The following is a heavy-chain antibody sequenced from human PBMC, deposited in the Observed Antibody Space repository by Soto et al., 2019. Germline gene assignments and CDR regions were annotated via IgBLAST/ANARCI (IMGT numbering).Heavy chain of an antibody. CDR2: IMPTFGSA. V-gene: IGHV1-69*06. Sequence: SVKVTCKATGGTFRGHGIAWVRQVPGQGLEWMGGIMPTFGSATYAPKFQGRFTISADKSTSTPYMEMSSLRSEDTAVYFCASERSAQYFDYWGHGTLVPVSS. D-gene: IGHD3-3*01. CDR3: ASERSAQYFDY. J-gene: IGHJ4*01. CDR1: GGTFRGHG.